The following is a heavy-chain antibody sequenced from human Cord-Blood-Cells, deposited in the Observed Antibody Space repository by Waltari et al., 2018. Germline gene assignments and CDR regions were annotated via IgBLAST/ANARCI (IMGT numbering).Heavy chain of an antibody. V-gene: IGHV2-70*01. CDR3: ARAIAAAGIWYFDL. CDR1: GFSLSTSGMC. D-gene: IGHD6-13*01. Sequence: QVTLRESGPALVKPTQTLPLTCTFSGFSLSTSGMCGIWIRQPPGKALEWLALIDWDDDKYYSTSLKTRLTISKDTSKNQVVLTMTNMDPVDTATYYCARAIAAAGIWYFDLWGRGTLVTVSS. J-gene: IGHJ2*01. CDR2: IDWDDDK.